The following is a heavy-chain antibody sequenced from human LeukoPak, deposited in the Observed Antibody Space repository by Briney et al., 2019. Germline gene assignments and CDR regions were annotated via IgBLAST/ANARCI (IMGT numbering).Heavy chain of an antibody. CDR1: GFTFSGST. V-gene: IGHV3-21*04. D-gene: IGHD3-22*01. CDR3: AKRRAPDYYDSSGSARLLHAFDI. CDR2: ISSSGTYI. Sequence: PGGSLRLSCAAYGFTFSGSTMTWVRQTPGKGLEWVSSISSSGTYIYYSDSFKGRFTISRDNAKNSLYLQMNSLRAEDTAVYYCAKRRAPDYYDSSGSARLLHAFDIWGQGTMVTVSS. J-gene: IGHJ3*02.